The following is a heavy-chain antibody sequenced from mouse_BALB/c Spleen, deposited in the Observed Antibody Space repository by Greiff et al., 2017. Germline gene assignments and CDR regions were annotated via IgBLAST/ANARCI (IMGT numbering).Heavy chain of an antibody. V-gene: IGHV1S81*02. CDR1: GYTFTSYW. J-gene: IGHJ4*01. CDR3: AREAPKAMDY. CDR2: INPSNGRT. Sequence: VQLQQPGAELVKPGASVKLSCKASGYTFTSYWMHWVKQRPGQGLEWIGEINPSNGRTNYNEKFKSKATLTVDKSSSTAYMQLSSLTSEDSAVYYCAREAPKAMDYWGQGTSVTVSS.